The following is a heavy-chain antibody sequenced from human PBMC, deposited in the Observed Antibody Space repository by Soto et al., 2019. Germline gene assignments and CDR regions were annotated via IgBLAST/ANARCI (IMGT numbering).Heavy chain of an antibody. CDR1: GYTFTCYA. CDR3: AREFSAGTI. V-gene: IGHV1-3*01. Sequence: QVQLVQSGAEVMRPGASLNVSSKASGYTFTCYAIHWVGQAPGQSLEWMGWITPDSGSTRYSQRFQNRVTCARDPSASTVHMQLYGLRFGDTAVYYCAREFSAGTICGQGTPVAVSS. J-gene: IGHJ4*02. D-gene: IGHD1-1*01. CDR2: ITPDSGST.